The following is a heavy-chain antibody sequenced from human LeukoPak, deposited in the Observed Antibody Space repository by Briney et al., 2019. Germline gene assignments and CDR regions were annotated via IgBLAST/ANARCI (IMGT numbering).Heavy chain of an antibody. Sequence: SSETLSLTCAVYGGSFSGYYWSWIRQPPGKGLEWIGEINHSGSTNYNPSLKSRVTISVDTSKNQFSLKLSSVTAADTAVYYCARGRDIVVVPAATRLTHYYYYYGMDVWGQGTTVTVSS. CDR1: GGSFSGYY. J-gene: IGHJ6*02. D-gene: IGHD2-2*01. CDR2: INHSGST. CDR3: ARGRDIVVVPAATRLTHYYYYYGMDV. V-gene: IGHV4-34*01.